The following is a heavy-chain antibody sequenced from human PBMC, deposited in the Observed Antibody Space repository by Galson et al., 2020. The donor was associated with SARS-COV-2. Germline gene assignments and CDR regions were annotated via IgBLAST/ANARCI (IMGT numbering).Heavy chain of an antibody. V-gene: IGHV4-30-2*01. CDR2: IYHSGGT. CDR1: GGSISSGGYS. D-gene: IGHD2-15*01. CDR3: ARAVVVAATPDNWFDP. J-gene: IGHJ5*02. Sequence: ETSETLSLTCAVPGGSISSGGYSWSWIRQPPGKGLEWIGYIYHSGGTYYNPSLKSRVTISVDRSKNQFSLKLSSVTAADTAVYYCARAVVVAATPDNWFDPWGQGTLVTVSS.